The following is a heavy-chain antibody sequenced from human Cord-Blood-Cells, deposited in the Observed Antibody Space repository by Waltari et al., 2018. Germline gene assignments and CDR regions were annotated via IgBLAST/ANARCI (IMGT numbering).Heavy chain of an antibody. V-gene: IGHV4-34*01. CDR3: AKLLYGSGRYYFDY. D-gene: IGHD3-10*01. CDR2: INQRAIT. J-gene: IGHJ4*02. CDR1: GGSFSGYY. Sequence: QVQLQQWGAGLLKPSETLSLTCAVYGGSFSGYYWSWIRQPPGKGLEWIGEINQRAITNYNPSLKSRVTIPVDTAKNHYSQRLSPVTAADTAVYDCAKLLYGSGRYYFDYWREGTVFTVSS.